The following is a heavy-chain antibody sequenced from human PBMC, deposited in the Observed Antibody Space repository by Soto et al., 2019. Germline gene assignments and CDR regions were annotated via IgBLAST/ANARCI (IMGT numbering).Heavy chain of an antibody. CDR2: IYYSGST. Sequence: PSETLSLTCTVSGGSISSSSYYWGWIRQPPGKGLEWIGSIYYSGSTYYNPSLKSRVTISVDTSENQFSLKLSSVTAADTAVYYCARLLGDFGNWFDPWGQGTLVTVSS. CDR1: GGSISSSSYY. D-gene: IGHD3-3*01. J-gene: IGHJ5*02. CDR3: ARLLGDFGNWFDP. V-gene: IGHV4-39*01.